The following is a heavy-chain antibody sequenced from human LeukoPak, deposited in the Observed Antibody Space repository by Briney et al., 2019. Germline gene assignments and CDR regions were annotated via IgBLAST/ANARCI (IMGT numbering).Heavy chain of an antibody. Sequence: GGSLRLSCAASGFTFSSYAMSWVRQAPGKGLEWVSGILGSSDSTYYADSVKGRFSISRDNSKNTLYLQINSLRAEDTAVYYCAKGGGYGYDLLVDNWGQGTLVTVSS. J-gene: IGHJ4*02. CDR2: ILGSSDST. D-gene: IGHD5-18*01. CDR3: AKGGGYGYDLLVDN. V-gene: IGHV3-23*01. CDR1: GFTFSSYA.